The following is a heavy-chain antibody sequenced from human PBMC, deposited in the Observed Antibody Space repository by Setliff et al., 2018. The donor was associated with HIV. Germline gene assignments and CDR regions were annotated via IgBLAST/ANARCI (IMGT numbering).Heavy chain of an antibody. CDR3: ATIAVAGTGAFDI. CDR1: GDTNPSDA. D-gene: IGHD6-19*01. V-gene: IGHV1-18*01. CDR2: ISGYNGNT. J-gene: IGHJ3*02. Sequence: ASVKVSCKASGDTNPSDAISWVRQAPGQGLEWMGWISGYNGNTKYAQNMQGRVTMTTDTSTTTAYMELRSLRSDDTAVYYCATIAVAGTGAFDIWGQGTMVTVSS.